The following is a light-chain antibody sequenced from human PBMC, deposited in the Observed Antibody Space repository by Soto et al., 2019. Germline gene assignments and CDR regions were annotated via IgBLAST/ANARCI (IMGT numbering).Light chain of an antibody. V-gene: IGLV2-14*01. Sequence: QSALTQPASVSGTPGQWITISCTGTSTNVGGYNYVSWYQQHPAKAPKLMIYDVSSRPSGVSNRFSGSKSGNTASLTISGLQAEDEADYYCSSYTSSSTPYVFGTGTKVTVL. CDR1: STNVGGYNY. CDR3: SSYTSSSTPYV. CDR2: DVS. J-gene: IGLJ1*01.